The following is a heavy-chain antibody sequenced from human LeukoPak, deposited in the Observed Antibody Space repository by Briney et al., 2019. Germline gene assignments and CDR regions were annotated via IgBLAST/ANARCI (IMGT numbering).Heavy chain of an antibody. CDR3: ARQSSGSYVYFDF. CDR1: GGSISSHY. CDR2: MSISGNT. Sequence: NPSETLSLTCTISGGSISSHYYSWIRQPAGKGLEWIGRMSISGNTNYNPSLKSRVTISVDKSENQFSLKLSSVTAADTAMYYCARQSSGSYVYFDFWGQGTLVTVSS. V-gene: IGHV4-4*07. J-gene: IGHJ4*02. D-gene: IGHD3-22*01.